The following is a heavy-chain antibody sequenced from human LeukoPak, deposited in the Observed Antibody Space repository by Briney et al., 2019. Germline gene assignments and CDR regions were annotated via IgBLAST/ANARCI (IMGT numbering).Heavy chain of an antibody. D-gene: IGHD1-26*01. J-gene: IGHJ4*02. CDR3: ARKGGSFLDPDY. Sequence: GGSLRLSCAASGFTFSGSALHWVRQMPGKGLEWMGIIYPGDSDTRYSPSFQGQVTISADKSISTAYLQWSSLKASDTAMYYCARKGGSFLDPDYWGQGTLVTVSS. V-gene: IGHV5-51*01. CDR2: IYPGDSDT. CDR1: GFTFSGSA.